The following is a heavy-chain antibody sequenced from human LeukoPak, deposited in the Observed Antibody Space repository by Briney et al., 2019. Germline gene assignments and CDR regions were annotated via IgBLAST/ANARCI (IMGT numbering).Heavy chain of an antibody. CDR1: GGSISSSSYY. CDR3: ARLERSRMDGAQY. D-gene: IGHD4/OR15-4a*01. J-gene: IGHJ4*02. Sequence: SETLSLTCTVSGGSISSSSYYWGWIRQPPGKGLEWIGSIYYSGSTYYNPSLKSRVTISVDTSKNQYSLRLNSVTAADTAVYYCARLERSRMDGAQYWGQGTLVTVSS. CDR2: IYYSGST. V-gene: IGHV4-39*01.